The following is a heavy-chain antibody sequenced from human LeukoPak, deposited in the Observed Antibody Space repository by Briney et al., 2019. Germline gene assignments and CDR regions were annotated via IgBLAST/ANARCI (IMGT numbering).Heavy chain of an antibody. V-gene: IGHV3-23*01. D-gene: IGHD3-22*01. CDR1: GFTFSSYA. Sequence: GGSLRLSCAASGFTFSSYAMSWVLQAPGKGLEWVSAISGSGGSTYYADSVKGRFTISRDNSKNTLYLQMNSLRAEDTAVYYCAKVVSSGYPGRHLDYWGQGTLVTVSS. CDR2: ISGSGGST. J-gene: IGHJ4*02. CDR3: AKVVSSGYPGRHLDY.